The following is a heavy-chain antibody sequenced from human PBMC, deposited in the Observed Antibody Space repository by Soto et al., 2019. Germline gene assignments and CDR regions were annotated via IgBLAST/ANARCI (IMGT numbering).Heavy chain of an antibody. V-gene: IGHV1-8*01. CDR2: MNPNSGNT. D-gene: IGHD3-10*01. CDR3: ARCLPAMVRGEFDI. CDR1: GYTFTSYD. Sequence: QVQLVQSGAEVKKPGASVKVSCKASGYTFTSYDINWVRQATGQGLEWMGWMNPNSGNTGYAQKFQGRVTMTRNTSIRTAYMELSRLRSEDTAVYYCARCLPAMVRGEFDIWGQGTMVTVSS. J-gene: IGHJ3*02.